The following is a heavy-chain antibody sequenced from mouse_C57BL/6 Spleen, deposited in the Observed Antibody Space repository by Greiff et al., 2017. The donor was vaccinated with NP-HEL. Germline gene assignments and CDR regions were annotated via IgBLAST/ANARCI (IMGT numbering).Heavy chain of an antibody. J-gene: IGHJ4*01. CDR3: ARGGEDAMDY. CDR1: GYAFSSSW. V-gene: IGHV1-82*01. CDR2: IYPGDGDT. Sequence: VKLMESGPELVKPGASVKISCKASGYAFSSSWMNWVKQRPGKGLEWIGRIYPGDGDTNYNGKFKGKATLTADKSSSTAYMQLSSLTSEDSAVYFCARGGEDAMDYWGQGTSVTVSS.